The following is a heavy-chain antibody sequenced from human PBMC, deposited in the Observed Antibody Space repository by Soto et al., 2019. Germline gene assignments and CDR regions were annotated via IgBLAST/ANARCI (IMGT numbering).Heavy chain of an antibody. CDR3: SHLMTTGTTFPE. D-gene: IGHD4-17*01. CDR1: GFSLSTSGVG. Sequence: QITLKESGPTLVKPTQTLTLTCTFSGFSLSTSGVGVGWIRQPPGKALEWLALIYWDDDKRYSPSLKSRLTITKDTSKNQVVPNRTHMDPVDTATNYCSHLMTTGTTFPEWGQGTLVTVSS. V-gene: IGHV2-5*02. CDR2: IYWDDDK. J-gene: IGHJ4*02.